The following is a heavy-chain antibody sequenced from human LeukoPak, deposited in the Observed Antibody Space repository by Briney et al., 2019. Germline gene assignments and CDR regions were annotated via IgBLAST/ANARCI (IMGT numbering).Heavy chain of an antibody. D-gene: IGHD1-26*01. CDR3: ARDQRSYELY. V-gene: IGHV1-3*01. Sequence: ASVTVSFTASGYTFATYPMHWVRQAPGQRLEWMGWINAGNGDTKYSQKFQGRVTITRDTSASTAYMELSSLRSEDTAVYYCARDQRSYELYWGQGTLVTVSS. CDR1: GYTFATYP. J-gene: IGHJ4*02. CDR2: INAGNGDT.